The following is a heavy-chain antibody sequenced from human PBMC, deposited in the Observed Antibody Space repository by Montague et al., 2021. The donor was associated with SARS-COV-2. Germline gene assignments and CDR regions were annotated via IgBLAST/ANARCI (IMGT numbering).Heavy chain of an antibody. CDR1: GGSISSYY. CDR3: ARGGGSGYRYYFDY. Sequence: SETLSLTCTVSGGSISSYYRNWIRQPPGKGLEWIGYIYYSGRTNYNPSLKSRVTISVDTSKNLFSLKLSSVTAADTAVYYCARGGGSGYRYYFDYWGQGSLVTVSS. V-gene: IGHV4-59*01. CDR2: IYYSGRT. D-gene: IGHD3-22*01. J-gene: IGHJ4*02.